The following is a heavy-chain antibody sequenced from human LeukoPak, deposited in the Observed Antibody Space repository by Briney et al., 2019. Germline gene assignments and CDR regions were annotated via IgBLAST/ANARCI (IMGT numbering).Heavy chain of an antibody. D-gene: IGHD2-15*01. CDR2: INSDGSST. V-gene: IGHV3-74*01. J-gene: IGHJ4*02. Sequence: GGSLRLSWAASGFTFSSYWMHWVRQAPGKGLVWVSRINSDGSSTSYADSVKGRFTISRDNAKNTLYLQMNSLRAEDTAVYYCARGGGLAPLWNWGQGTLVTVSS. CDR1: GFTFSSYW. CDR3: ARGGGLAPLWN.